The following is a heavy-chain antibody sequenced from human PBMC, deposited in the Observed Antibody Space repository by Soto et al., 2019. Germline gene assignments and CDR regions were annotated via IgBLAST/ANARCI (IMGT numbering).Heavy chain of an antibody. J-gene: IGHJ3*02. Sequence: GSLRLSCAASGFTFSSYAMSWVRQAPGKGLEWVSAISGSGGSTYYADSVKGRFTISRDNSKNTLYLQMNSLRAEDTAVYYXXXXMXXXXXXXXXXXAXXXIXXXGTX. CDR1: GFTFSSYA. CDR3: XXXMXXXXXXXXXXXAXXXI. V-gene: IGHV3-23*01. CDR2: ISGSGGST.